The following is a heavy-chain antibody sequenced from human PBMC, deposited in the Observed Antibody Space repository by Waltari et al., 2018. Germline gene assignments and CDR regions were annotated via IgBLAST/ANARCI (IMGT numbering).Heavy chain of an antibody. CDR2: ISYDGSNK. V-gene: IGHV3-30*18. J-gene: IGHJ3*02. CDR1: GFTFSSYG. D-gene: IGHD2-2*01. Sequence: QVQLVESGGGVVQPGRSLRLSCAASGFTFSSYGMHWVRQAPGKGLEWVAVISYDGSNKYYADSVKGRFTISRDNSKNTLYLQMNSLRAEDTAVYYCAKLVVGDSPDAFDIWGQGTMVTVSS. CDR3: AKLVVGDSPDAFDI.